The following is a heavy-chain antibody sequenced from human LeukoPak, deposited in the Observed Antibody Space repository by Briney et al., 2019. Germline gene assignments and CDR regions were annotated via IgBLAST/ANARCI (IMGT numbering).Heavy chain of an antibody. V-gene: IGHV4-39*07. J-gene: IGHJ4*02. CDR3: ASKIDDSSGYFDY. D-gene: IGHD3-22*01. CDR1: GGSISSYY. CDR2: IYYSGST. Sequence: SETLSLTCTVSGGSISSYYWGWIRQPPGKGLEWIGSIYYSGSTYYNPSLKSRVTISVDTSKNQFSLKLSSVTAADTAVYYCASKIDDSSGYFDYWGQGTLVTVSS.